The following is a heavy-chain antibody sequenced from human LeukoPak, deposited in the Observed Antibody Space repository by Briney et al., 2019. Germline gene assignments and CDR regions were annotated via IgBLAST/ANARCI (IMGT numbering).Heavy chain of an antibody. V-gene: IGHV4-59*12. CDR2: IYYSGST. J-gene: IGHJ4*02. D-gene: IGHD6-19*01. CDR1: GGSISGYY. Sequence: SETLSLTCTVSGGSISGYYWSWIRQPPGKGLEWIGYIYYSGSTNYNPSLKSRVTISVDTSKNQFSLKLSSVTAADTAVYYCARYSSGWIDYWGQGTLVTVSS. CDR3: ARYSSGWIDY.